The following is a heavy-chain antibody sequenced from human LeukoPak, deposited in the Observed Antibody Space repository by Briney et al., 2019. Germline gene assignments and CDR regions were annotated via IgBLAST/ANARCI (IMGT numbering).Heavy chain of an antibody. CDR2: ISSGSSAM. D-gene: IGHD1-26*01. V-gene: IGHV3-48*02. CDR3: TRDTRVGGTMDFDY. Sequence: GGSLRLSCAASGFTFSTHSMHWVRQAPGKGLEWVSYISSGSSAMLYADSVKGRFTISRDNAKNSLYLQMNSLRDEDTAVYCCTRDTRVGGTMDFDYWGQGTLVTVSS. CDR1: GFTFSTHS. J-gene: IGHJ4*02.